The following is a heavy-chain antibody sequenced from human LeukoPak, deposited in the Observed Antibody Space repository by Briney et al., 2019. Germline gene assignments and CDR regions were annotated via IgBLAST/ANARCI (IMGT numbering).Heavy chain of an antibody. J-gene: IGHJ4*02. CDR3: ARHPSWRYYFDY. CDR1: GGSISSYY. V-gene: IGHV4-59*08. CDR2: IYYSGST. Sequence: SETLSLTCTVSGGSISSYYWICIRQPPGKALECIGYIYYSGSTNYNPSLKSRVTISVDPSKDQFSLKLSSVPAADTAVYYCARHPSWRYYFDYWGQGTLVTVSS.